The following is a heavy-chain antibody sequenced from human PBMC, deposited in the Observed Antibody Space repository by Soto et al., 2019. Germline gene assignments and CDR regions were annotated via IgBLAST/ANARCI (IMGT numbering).Heavy chain of an antibody. CDR2: IYYSGST. CDR3: ARERPDGARLDP. V-gene: IGHV4-30-4*01. J-gene: IGHJ5*02. CDR1: GGSISSGDYY. Sequence: QVQLQESGPGLVKPSQTLSLTCTVSGGSISSGDYYWSWIRQPPGKGLEWIGYIYYSGSTYYSPSLTRRVTTSVDTSKNQFSLKLSSVTAADTAVYYCARERPDGARLDPWGQGTLVTVSS.